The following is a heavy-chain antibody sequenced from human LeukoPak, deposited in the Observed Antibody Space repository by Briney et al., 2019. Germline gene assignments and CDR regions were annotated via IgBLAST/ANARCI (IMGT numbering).Heavy chain of an antibody. J-gene: IGHJ6*03. V-gene: IGHV3-21*01. Sequence: GGSLRLSCAASGFTFSSYSMNWVRQAPGKGLEGVSSISSSSSYIYYADSVKGRFTISRDNAKNSLYLQMNSLRAEDTAVYYCARAPAPGVVVVAATNYYYYMDVWGKGTTVTVSS. CDR2: ISSSSSYI. CDR3: ARAPAPGVVVVAATNYYYYMDV. D-gene: IGHD2-15*01. CDR1: GFTFSSYS.